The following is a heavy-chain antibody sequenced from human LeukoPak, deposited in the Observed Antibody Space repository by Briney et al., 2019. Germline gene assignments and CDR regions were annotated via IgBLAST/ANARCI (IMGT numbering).Heavy chain of an antibody. Sequence: ASVKVSCKASGYTFTGYYMHWVRQAPGQGLEWMGWINPNSGGTSYAQKFQGRVTMTRDTSISTAYMELSRLRSDDTAVYYCASELDYYDSSGPFRGWGQGTLVTVSS. CDR3: ASELDYYDSSGPFRG. CDR2: INPNSGGT. CDR1: GYTFTGYY. D-gene: IGHD3-22*01. J-gene: IGHJ4*02. V-gene: IGHV1-2*02.